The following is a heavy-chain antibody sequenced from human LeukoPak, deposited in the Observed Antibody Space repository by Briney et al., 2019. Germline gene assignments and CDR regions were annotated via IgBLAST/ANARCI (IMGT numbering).Heavy chain of an antibody. CDR2: IYTSGST. J-gene: IGHJ4*02. D-gene: IGHD1-7*01. CDR1: GGSISSGSYY. V-gene: IGHV4-61*02. CDR3: ARDWDWNFV. Sequence: SQTLSLTCTVSGGSISSGSYYWSWIRQPAGKGLEWIGRIYTSGSTNYNPSLKSRVTISVDTSRNQFSLKLTSVTAADTAVYYCARDWDWNFVWGQGTLVTVSS.